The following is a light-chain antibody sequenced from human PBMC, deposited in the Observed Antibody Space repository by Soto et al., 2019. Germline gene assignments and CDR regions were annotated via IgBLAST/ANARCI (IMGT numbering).Light chain of an antibody. V-gene: IGLV2-23*01. CDR1: SSDVGNYNL. Sequence: QSALTQPASVSGSPGQSITISCTGTSSDVGNYNLVSWYQHCPDKAPKLIIYEGTKRPSEISDRFSGSESDTTASLIISGLQPEDEADYYCSSYAGSSARVVFGGGTKLTVL. J-gene: IGLJ2*01. CDR2: EGT. CDR3: SSYAGSSARVV.